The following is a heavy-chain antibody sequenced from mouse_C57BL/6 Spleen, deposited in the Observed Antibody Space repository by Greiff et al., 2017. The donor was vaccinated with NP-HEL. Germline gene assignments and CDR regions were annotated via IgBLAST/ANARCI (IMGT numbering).Heavy chain of an antibody. CDR3: ARRDYYDYDERASVFDY. Sequence: DVHLVESGGGLVKPGGSLKLSCAASGFTFSDYGMHWVRQAPEKGLEWVAYISSGSSTIYYADTVKGRFTISRDNAKNTLFLQMTSLRSEDTAMYYCARRDYYDYDERASVFDYWGQGTTLTVSS. V-gene: IGHV5-17*01. D-gene: IGHD2-4*01. CDR2: ISSGSSTI. CDR1: GFTFSDYG. J-gene: IGHJ2*01.